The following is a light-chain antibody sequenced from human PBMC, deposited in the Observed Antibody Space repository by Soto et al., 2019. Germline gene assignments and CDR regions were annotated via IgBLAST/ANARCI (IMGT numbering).Light chain of an antibody. CDR2: DAS. CDR1: QNIRSW. Sequence: DIQMTQSPSTLSASVGDRVTITCRASQNIRSWLAWYQQKPGKAPNLLIYDASSLESGVPSRFSGSGSGTEFTLTISSLQPDDFAIYYCQQYNSYSWTFGRGTKVDI. V-gene: IGKV1-5*01. J-gene: IGKJ1*01. CDR3: QQYNSYSWT.